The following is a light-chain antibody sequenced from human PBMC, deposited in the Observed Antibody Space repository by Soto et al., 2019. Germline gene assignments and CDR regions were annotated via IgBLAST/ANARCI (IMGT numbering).Light chain of an antibody. CDR2: EGS. CDR3: CSYAGSSTGVV. J-gene: IGLJ2*01. CDR1: SSDVGSYNL. Sequence: QSALTQPASVSGSPGQSITISCTGTSSDVGSYNLVSWYQHHPGKAPKLMIYEGSKRPSGVSNRFSGSKSGNTASLTISGLQAEDEADYYCCSYAGSSTGVVFGGGTQLTVL. V-gene: IGLV2-23*01.